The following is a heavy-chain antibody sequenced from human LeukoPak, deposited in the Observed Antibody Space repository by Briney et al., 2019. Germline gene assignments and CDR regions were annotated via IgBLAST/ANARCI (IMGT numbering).Heavy chain of an antibody. CDR2: ISGSGGST. J-gene: IGHJ4*02. D-gene: IGHD6-19*01. Sequence: AGGSLRLSCAASGFTFSSYAMSWVRQAPGKGLEWVSTISGSGGSTSYADSVQGRFTIPRDNSMTTLYLNMNSLRAEDTAVYYCANPGRYRSGWVFPPCFDYWGQGALVTVSS. V-gene: IGHV3-23*01. CDR1: GFTFSSYA. CDR3: ANPGRYRSGWVFPPCFDY.